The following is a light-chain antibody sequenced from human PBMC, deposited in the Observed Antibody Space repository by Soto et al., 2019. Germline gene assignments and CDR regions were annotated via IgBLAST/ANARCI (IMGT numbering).Light chain of an antibody. CDR1: SSDIGTYNL. V-gene: IGLV2-23*01. Sequence: QSALTQPASVSGSPGQSIPISCTGTSSDIGTYNLVSWYQHYPGKAPKLMIYEGIKRPSGVSNRFSGSKSGNTAFLTISGLQAEDEADYYCCSYAGSGTDNYVFGSGTKLTVL. J-gene: IGLJ1*01. CDR2: EGI. CDR3: CSYAGSGTDNYV.